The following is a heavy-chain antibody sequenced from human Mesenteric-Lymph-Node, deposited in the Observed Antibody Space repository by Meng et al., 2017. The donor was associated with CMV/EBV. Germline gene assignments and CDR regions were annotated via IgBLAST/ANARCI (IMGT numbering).Heavy chain of an antibody. J-gene: IGHJ4*02. CDR3: ARWSSTSWSFDY. CDR2: ISADNGNT. D-gene: IGHD6-13*01. Sequence: SCKASGYTFTSYAIHWMRQAPGQRLEWMGWISADNGNTYYSQNFQGRVTITRDTSASTAYMELSSLRSEDTAVYYCARWSSTSWSFDYWGQGTLVTVSS. CDR1: GYTFTSYA. V-gene: IGHV1-3*01.